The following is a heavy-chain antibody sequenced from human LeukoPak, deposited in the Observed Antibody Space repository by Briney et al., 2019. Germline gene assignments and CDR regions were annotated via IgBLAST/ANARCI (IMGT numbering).Heavy chain of an antibody. CDR3: ARTLWFGELAFDY. V-gene: IGHV3-53*01. CDR1: GFIFSSYS. D-gene: IGHD3-10*01. Sequence: GGSLRLSCAASGFIFSSYSMNWVRQAPGKGLEWVSVIYSGGSTYYADSVKGRFTISRDNSKNTLYLQMNSLRAEDTAVYYCARTLWFGELAFDYWGQGTLVTVSS. CDR2: IYSGGST. J-gene: IGHJ4*02.